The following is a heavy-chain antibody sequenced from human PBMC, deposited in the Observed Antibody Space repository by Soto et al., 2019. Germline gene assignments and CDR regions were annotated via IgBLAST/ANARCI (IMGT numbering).Heavy chain of an antibody. CDR3: AAGTYYDFWSGYYADYYYYMDV. Sequence: SVKVSCKASGFTFTSSAMQWVRQASGQRLEWIGWIVVGSGNTNYAQKFQERVTITRDMSTSTAYMELSSLRSEDTAVYYCAAGTYYDFWSGYYADYYYYMDVWGKGTTVTVSS. CDR2: IVVGSGNT. CDR1: GFTFTSSA. J-gene: IGHJ6*03. D-gene: IGHD3-3*01. V-gene: IGHV1-58*02.